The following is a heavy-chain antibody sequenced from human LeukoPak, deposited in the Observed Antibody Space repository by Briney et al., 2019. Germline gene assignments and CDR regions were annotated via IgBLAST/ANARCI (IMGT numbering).Heavy chain of an antibody. Sequence: KPSETLSLTCTVSGGSISSSSYYWGWIRQPPGKGLEWIGYIYYSGSTNYNPSLKSRVTISVDTSKNQFSLKLSSVTAADTAVYYCARGVTGYCSSTSCYDPDAFDIWGQGTMVTVSS. CDR1: GGSISSSSYY. D-gene: IGHD2-2*01. CDR2: IYYSGST. J-gene: IGHJ3*02. V-gene: IGHV4-61*05. CDR3: ARGVTGYCSSTSCYDPDAFDI.